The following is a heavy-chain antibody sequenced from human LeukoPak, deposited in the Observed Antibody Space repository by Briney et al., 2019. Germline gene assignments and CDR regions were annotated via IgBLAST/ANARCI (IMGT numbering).Heavy chain of an antibody. D-gene: IGHD6-6*01. CDR1: GFTFSSYA. V-gene: IGHV3-23*01. J-gene: IGHJ4*02. CDR2: ISGTGEIT. CDR3: AKHPRLVRYFDS. Sequence: PGGSLRLSCAASGFTFSSYAMSWVRQAPGKGLEWVSAISGTGEITYYADSVKGRFTISRDNSKNTLYLQVTSLRAEDTARYYCAKHPRLVRYFDSWGQGTLVTVSS.